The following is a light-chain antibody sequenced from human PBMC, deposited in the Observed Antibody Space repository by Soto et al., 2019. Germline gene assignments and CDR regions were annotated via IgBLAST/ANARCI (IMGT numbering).Light chain of an antibody. CDR3: QQYGSSTIA. V-gene: IGKV3-20*01. Sequence: EIVLTQSPGTLSLSPGERATLSCRASQGVASRYLAWYQQKPGQAPRLLIYGASTRATGIPDRFSGSGLGTDFTLTISRLEPEDFAVYYCQQYGSSTIAFGQGTRLEIK. CDR2: GAS. J-gene: IGKJ5*01. CDR1: QGVASRY.